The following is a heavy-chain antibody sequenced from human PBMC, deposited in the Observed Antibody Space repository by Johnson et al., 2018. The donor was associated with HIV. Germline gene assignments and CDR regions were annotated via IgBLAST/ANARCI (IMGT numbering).Heavy chain of an antibody. CDR2: IYSGGST. CDR1: GFTVSSNY. V-gene: IGHV3-66*02. CDR3: ATERAVVSANAFDI. D-gene: IGHD4-23*01. Sequence: VQLVESGGGVVQPGRSLRLSCAASGFTVSSNYMSWVRQAPGKGLEWVSVIYSGGSTYYADSVKGRFTISRDNSKNTLYLQMNSLRPEDTAVYYCATERAVVSANAFDIWGQGTMVTVSS. J-gene: IGHJ3*02.